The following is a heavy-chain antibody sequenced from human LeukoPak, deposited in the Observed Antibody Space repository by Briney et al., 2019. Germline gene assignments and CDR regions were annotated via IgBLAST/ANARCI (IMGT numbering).Heavy chain of an antibody. J-gene: IGHJ6*03. Sequence: GGSLRLSCAASGFIFSSYEMNWVRQAPGKGLEWVSYISSSGSTIYYADSVKGRFTISRDNAKNSLYLHMNSLRAEDTALYYCARLSAYYYGSFFYYYMDVWGKGTTVTVSS. V-gene: IGHV3-48*03. CDR1: GFIFSSYE. CDR3: ARLSAYYYGSFFYYYMDV. D-gene: IGHD3-10*01. CDR2: ISSSGSTI.